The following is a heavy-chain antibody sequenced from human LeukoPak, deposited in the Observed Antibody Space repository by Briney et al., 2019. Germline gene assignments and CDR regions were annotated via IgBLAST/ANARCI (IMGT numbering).Heavy chain of an antibody. V-gene: IGHV4-34*01. CDR2: INHSGST. J-gene: IGHJ4*02. D-gene: IGHD4-17*01. Sequence: SETLSLTCAVYGGSFSGYYWSWIRQPPGKGLEWIGEINHSGSTNYNPSLKSRVTISVDTSKNQFSLKLSSVTAADTAVYYCARAARVPQYGDYLYYFDYWGQGTLVTVSS. CDR3: ARAARVPQYGDYLYYFDY. CDR1: GGSFSGYY.